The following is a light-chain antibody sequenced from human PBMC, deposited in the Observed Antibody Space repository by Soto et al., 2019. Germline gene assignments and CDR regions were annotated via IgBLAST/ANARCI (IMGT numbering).Light chain of an antibody. CDR1: QDIRND. J-gene: IGKJ2*01. CDR3: LQHNRYPRT. CDR2: AES. Sequence: DIQMTQSPSSLSASVGDGVTITCRASQDIRNDLGWYQQKPGKAPKRLVYAESSLQSGVPSRFRGSGSGTVFTLTISSLQPEDFSTYYCLQHNRYPRTFGQGTKLEIK. V-gene: IGKV1-17*01.